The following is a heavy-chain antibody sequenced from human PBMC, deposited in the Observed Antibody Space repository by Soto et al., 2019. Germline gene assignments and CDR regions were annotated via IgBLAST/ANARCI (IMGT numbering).Heavy chain of an antibody. CDR3: TRRPMWRPPLIKDYGMDV. Sequence: QVQLVQSGAEVKKPGASVRVSCKASGYPFTDYYIHWVRQAPGRRPEWMGWVNPNDGDTHYVEKLQRRVTMTADMSISTGDMELTRLTSGDTALYYCTRRPMWRPPLIKDYGMDVWGQGTTV. CDR1: GYPFTDYY. J-gene: IGHJ6*02. CDR2: VNPNDGDT. V-gene: IGHV1-2*02. D-gene: IGHD3-16*01.